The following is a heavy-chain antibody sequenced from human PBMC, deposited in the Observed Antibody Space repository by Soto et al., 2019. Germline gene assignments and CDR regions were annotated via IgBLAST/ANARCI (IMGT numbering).Heavy chain of an antibody. Sequence: QVQLVQSGAEVKKPGASVKVSCKASGYTFTSYGIIWVRQAPGQGLERMGWISAYNGNTNYAQKLQGRVTMTTHTSMSTAYMELRSLRSNDTAVYYCASGGSELRGYYYMDVWGKGTTVTVSS. CDR2: ISAYNGNT. V-gene: IGHV1-18*01. D-gene: IGHD1-26*01. CDR1: GYTFTSYG. J-gene: IGHJ6*03. CDR3: ASGGSELRGYYYMDV.